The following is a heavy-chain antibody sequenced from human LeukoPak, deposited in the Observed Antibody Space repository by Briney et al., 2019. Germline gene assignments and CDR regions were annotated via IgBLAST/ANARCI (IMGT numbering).Heavy chain of an antibody. D-gene: IGHD1-26*01. Sequence: GGSLRLSCAASGFTFSSYGMNWVRQAPGKGLEWVAIISSDVSKKYHADSVKGRFTISRDNAKNSLYLQMNSLRAEDTAVYYCARDDGSYSRSPGFDNWGQGTLVTVSS. CDR2: ISSDVSKK. V-gene: IGHV3-30*03. CDR3: ARDDGSYSRSPGFDN. CDR1: GFTFSSYG. J-gene: IGHJ4*02.